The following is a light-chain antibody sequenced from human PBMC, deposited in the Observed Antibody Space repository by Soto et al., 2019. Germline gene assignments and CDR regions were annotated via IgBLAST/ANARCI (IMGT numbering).Light chain of an antibody. V-gene: IGLV1-40*01. J-gene: IGLJ1*01. CDR1: RSNIGTGYG. CDR2: DNN. Sequence: QAVLTQPPSVSGAPGQRVTISCTGGRSNIGTGYGVHWYQQVPGTAPRLLIYDNNSRPSGVPDRFSGSKSDTSASLVITGLQVEDEADYYCQSSDSSVSGSVFGTGTKLTVL. CDR3: QSSDSSVSGSV.